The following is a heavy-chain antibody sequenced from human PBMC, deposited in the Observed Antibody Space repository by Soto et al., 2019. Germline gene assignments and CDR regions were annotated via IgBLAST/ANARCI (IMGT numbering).Heavy chain of an antibody. J-gene: IGHJ3*02. Sequence: QLHLVQSGAVVKKPGASVTVSCSASGYPVTAYYMHWVRQAPGRGLEWMGGINPATGAAKYTQTFQGRVTGSKERSVSNLVRELSGLTCGGTAVFYWARGGGVGVAGSAAFDMWGQGTLVTVSS. V-gene: IGHV1-2*02. CDR3: ARGGGVGVAGSAAFDM. CDR2: INPATGAA. D-gene: IGHD3-3*01. CDR1: GYPVTAYY.